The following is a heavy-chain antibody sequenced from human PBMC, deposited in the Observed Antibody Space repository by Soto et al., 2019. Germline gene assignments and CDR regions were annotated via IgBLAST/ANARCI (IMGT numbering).Heavy chain of an antibody. CDR1: GCTFSSYA. CDR2: IIPIFGTA. Sequence: SVKVSCKASGCTFSSYAISWVRQAPGQGLEWMGGIIPIFGTANYAQKFQGRVTITADKSTSTAYMELSSPRSEDTAVYYCARGSTVTTPLPFDYWGQGTLVTVSS. V-gene: IGHV1-69*06. D-gene: IGHD4-17*01. CDR3: ARGSTVTTPLPFDY. J-gene: IGHJ4*02.